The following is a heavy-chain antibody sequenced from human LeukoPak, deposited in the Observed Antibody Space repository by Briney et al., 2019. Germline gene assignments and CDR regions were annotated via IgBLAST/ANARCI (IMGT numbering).Heavy chain of an antibody. V-gene: IGHV3-66*01. Sequence: PGGSLRLSCAASGFTVSTNYMSWVRQAPGKGLEWVSIFYSGDKTYYADSVKGRFTISRDNSKNTLYLQMNNLRAEDTAVYYCARETSGSFDYWGQGTLVTVSS. D-gene: IGHD3-3*01. CDR1: GFTVSTNY. CDR2: FYSGDKT. J-gene: IGHJ4*02. CDR3: ARETSGSFDY.